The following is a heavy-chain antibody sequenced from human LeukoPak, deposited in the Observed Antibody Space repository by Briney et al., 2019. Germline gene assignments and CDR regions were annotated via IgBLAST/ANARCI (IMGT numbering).Heavy chain of an antibody. Sequence: PSETLSLTCTVSGGSISGSSYYWGWIRQPPGKGLEWIGEINHSGSTNYNPSLKSRVTISVDTSKNQFSLKLSSVTAADTAVYYCASALSSGYYPTGYWGQGTLVTVSS. J-gene: IGHJ4*02. CDR3: ASALSSGYYPTGY. CDR1: GGSISGSSYY. D-gene: IGHD3-22*01. V-gene: IGHV4-39*07. CDR2: INHSGST.